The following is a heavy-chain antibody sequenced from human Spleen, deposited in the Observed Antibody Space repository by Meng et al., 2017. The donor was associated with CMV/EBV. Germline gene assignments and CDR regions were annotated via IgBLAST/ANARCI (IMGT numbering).Heavy chain of an antibody. J-gene: IGHJ5*02. CDR3: AKDAEHATSWYYWFEH. CDR1: GYIFSNYG. Sequence: QVQLLQSGAEMKKPGASVMVSCTTSGYIFSNYGIAWVRQAPGQGLEWMGWISGFDGNTNYAQRLQGRVTLTRDTSTTTVYMQLRNLEPDDTAVYYCAKDAEHATSWYYWFEHWDQGTLVTVSS. CDR2: ISGFDGNT. D-gene: IGHD6-13*01. V-gene: IGHV1-18*01.